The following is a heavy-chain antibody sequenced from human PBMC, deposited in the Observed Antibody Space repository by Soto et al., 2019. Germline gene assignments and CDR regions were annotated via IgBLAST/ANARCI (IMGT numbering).Heavy chain of an antibody. CDR1: GFTFSSYS. V-gene: IGHV3-48*01. CDR3: ARDGCSGSNCLNWFDP. CDR2: ISSSSTTK. Sequence: GGSLRLSCAASGFTFSSYSMNWVRQAPGKGLEWVSYISSSSTTKYYADSVKGRFTISRDNAKNSLYLQMNSLRAEDTAVYYCARDGCSGSNCLNWFDPWGQGTLVAVSS. D-gene: IGHD2-15*01. J-gene: IGHJ5*02.